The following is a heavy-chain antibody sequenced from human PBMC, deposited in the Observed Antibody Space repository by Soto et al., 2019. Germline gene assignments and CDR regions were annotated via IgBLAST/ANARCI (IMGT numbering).Heavy chain of an antibody. CDR3: AGLAYSFDY. D-gene: IGHD3-16*01. Sequence: QVQLVESGGGVVQPGKSLLLSCAASGFTFSSYAMHWVRQAPGKGLEWVALIWSDGSKQDYADSVKGRFTISRDNSKSTLYLQMTSLKAEDTAVYYCAGLAYSFDYWGQGSLVTVSS. J-gene: IGHJ4*02. V-gene: IGHV3-33*01. CDR1: GFTFSSYA. CDR2: IWSDGSKQ.